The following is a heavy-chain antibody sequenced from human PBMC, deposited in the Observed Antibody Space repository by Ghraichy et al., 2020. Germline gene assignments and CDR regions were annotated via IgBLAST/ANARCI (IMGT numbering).Heavy chain of an antibody. Sequence: SETLSLTCAVSGGSISSSNWWSWVRQPPGKGLEWIGEIYHSGSTNYNPSLKSRVTISVDKSKNQFSLKLSSVTAADTAVYYCARGGSGYVQGAAFDIWGQGTMVTVSS. D-gene: IGHD5-12*01. V-gene: IGHV4-4*02. CDR3: ARGGSGYVQGAAFDI. CDR2: IYHSGST. J-gene: IGHJ3*02. CDR1: GGSISSSNW.